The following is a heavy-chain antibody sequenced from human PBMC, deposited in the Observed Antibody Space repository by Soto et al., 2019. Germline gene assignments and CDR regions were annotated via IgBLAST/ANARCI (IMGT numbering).Heavy chain of an antibody. CDR1: GYTFTSYD. CDR3: ARVLVAVRGVIPYYGMDV. Sequence: GASVKVSCKASGYTFTSYDINWVRQATGQRLEKMGWMNPNSGNTGYAQKFQGRVTMTRNTSISTAYMELSSLRSEDTAVYYCARVLVAVRGVIPYYGMDVWGQGTTVTVSS. CDR2: MNPNSGNT. J-gene: IGHJ6*02. D-gene: IGHD3-10*01. V-gene: IGHV1-8*01.